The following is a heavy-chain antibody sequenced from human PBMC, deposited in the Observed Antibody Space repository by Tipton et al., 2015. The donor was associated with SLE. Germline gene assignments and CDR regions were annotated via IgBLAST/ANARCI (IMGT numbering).Heavy chain of an antibody. V-gene: IGHV4-59*08. D-gene: IGHD2-8*01. Sequence: TLSLTCSVSGDSITSHYWSWIRQPPGKGLEWIGNVYYGGNTRYNPSLQSRVTISIDTSKNHFSLKLSSVTAADTAVYYCARHDTNYGRNWFDPWGQGTLVTVSS. CDR3: ARHDTNYGRNWFDP. CDR2: VYYGGNT. J-gene: IGHJ5*02. CDR1: GDSITSHY.